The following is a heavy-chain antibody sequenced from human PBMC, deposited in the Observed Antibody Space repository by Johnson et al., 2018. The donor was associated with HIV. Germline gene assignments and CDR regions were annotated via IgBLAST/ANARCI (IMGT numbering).Heavy chain of an antibody. Sequence: EKLVESGGGLVQPGRSLRLSCAASGFTFDDYGMSWVRQAPGKGLEWVSGINWNGGSTGYVDSVKGRFTISRDNSKNTLYLQMNSLRAEDTAVYYCARDRGQRAPLCAFDIWGQGTMVTVSS. V-gene: IGHV3-20*04. D-gene: IGHD3-10*01. CDR1: GFTFDDYG. CDR3: ARDRGQRAPLCAFDI. J-gene: IGHJ3*02. CDR2: INWNGGST.